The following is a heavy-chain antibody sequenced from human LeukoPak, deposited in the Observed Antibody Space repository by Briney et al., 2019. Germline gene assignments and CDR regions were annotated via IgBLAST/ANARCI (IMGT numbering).Heavy chain of an antibody. CDR3: ARGQMAGY. D-gene: IGHD5-24*01. Sequence: TGGSLTLSCAASGFPFSTFWMGWVRQAPGKGLEWVANIKPDGSEKSYVDSVKGRFTISRDNAKNSLYLQMNSLRAEDTAVYYCARGQMAGYWGQGTLVTVSS. CDR2: IKPDGSEK. CDR1: GFPFSTFW. V-gene: IGHV3-7*05. J-gene: IGHJ4*02.